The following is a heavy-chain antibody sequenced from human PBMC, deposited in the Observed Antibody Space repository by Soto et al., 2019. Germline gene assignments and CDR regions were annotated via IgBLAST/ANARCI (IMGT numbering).Heavy chain of an antibody. Sequence: PGGSLRLSCAASGFTFSSYGMHWVRQAPGKGLEWVAVVWYDGGYKYYADSVKGRFTSPRDNSKNTLYLQMNSLRAEDTAVYYCARDLYDFWSGYYTSLKYYDYGMDVWGQGTTVTVSS. CDR2: VWYDGGYK. CDR1: GFTFSSYG. CDR3: ARDLYDFWSGYYTSLKYYDYGMDV. J-gene: IGHJ6*02. V-gene: IGHV3-33*01. D-gene: IGHD3-3*01.